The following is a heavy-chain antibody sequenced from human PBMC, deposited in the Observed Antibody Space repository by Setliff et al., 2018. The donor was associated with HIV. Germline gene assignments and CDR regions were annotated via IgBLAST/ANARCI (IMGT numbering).Heavy chain of an antibody. CDR3: AGSRGYFVKAD. D-gene: IGHD3-22*01. Sequence: GGSLRLSCAASGFTFSSDWMSWVRQAPGKGPEWVCNIKPDGSAGFYVDSVQCRFTISRDNVKNSLYLQMNSLRGEDTAVYYCAGSRGYFVKADWGQGTLVTVSS. V-gene: IGHV3-7*01. CDR2: IKPDGSAG. J-gene: IGHJ4*02. CDR1: GFTFSSDW.